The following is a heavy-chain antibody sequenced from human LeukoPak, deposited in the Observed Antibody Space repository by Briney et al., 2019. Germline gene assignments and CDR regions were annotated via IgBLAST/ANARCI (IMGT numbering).Heavy chain of an antibody. V-gene: IGHV3-43*02. J-gene: IGHJ5*02. Sequence: GGSLRLSCAASGFTFDDYAMHWVRQAPGKGLEWVSLISGDGGSTYYADSAKGRFTISRDNSKNSLYLQMNSLRTEDTALYYCAKVGGNYHDNSGYGTWGQGTLVTVSS. CDR3: AKVGGNYHDNSGYGT. CDR1: GFTFDDYA. D-gene: IGHD3-22*01. CDR2: ISGDGGST.